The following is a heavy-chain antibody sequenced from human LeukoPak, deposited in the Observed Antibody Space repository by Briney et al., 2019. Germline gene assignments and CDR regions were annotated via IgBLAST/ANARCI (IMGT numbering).Heavy chain of an antibody. CDR2: IIPSGGTK. CDR3: ARDSSGSYGMVDY. V-gene: IGHV3-11*04. Sequence: RGRPLRLSSAAPGFPFRSNYMSWVRQAPGKGLEWVSYIIPSGGTKYYEDSVKGRFTISRDNAKNSLYLQMNNLRAEDTAVYYCARDSSGSYGMVDYWGQGTLVTVSS. J-gene: IGHJ4*02. D-gene: IGHD6-19*01. CDR1: GFPFRSNY.